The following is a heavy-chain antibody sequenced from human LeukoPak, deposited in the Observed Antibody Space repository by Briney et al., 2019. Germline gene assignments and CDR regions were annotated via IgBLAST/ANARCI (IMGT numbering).Heavy chain of an antibody. CDR2: ISTDGSRT. V-gene: IGHV3-74*01. CDR3: AKDRDDYVWGSYLGAFDI. D-gene: IGHD3-16*01. J-gene: IGHJ3*02. CDR1: GFTFSSYA. Sequence: GGSLRLSCAASGFTFSSYAMHWVRQAPGKGLVWVSRISTDGSRTTYADSVKGRFTISRDNAKNTLYLQMNSLRAEDTAVFYCAKDRDDYVWGSYLGAFDIWGQGTMVTVSS.